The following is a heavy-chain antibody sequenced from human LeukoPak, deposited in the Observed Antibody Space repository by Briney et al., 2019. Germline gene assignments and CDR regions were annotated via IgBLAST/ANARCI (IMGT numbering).Heavy chain of an antibody. J-gene: IGHJ4*02. V-gene: IGHV3-30*18. Sequence: GGSLRLSCAASGFTVSSNYMSWVRQAPGKGLEWVAVISYDGSNKYYADSVKGRFTISRDNSKNTLYLQMNSLRAEDTAVYYCAKNSKWFGELWGPFDYWGQGTLVTVSS. D-gene: IGHD3-10*01. CDR2: ISYDGSNK. CDR3: AKNSKWFGELWGPFDY. CDR1: GFTVSSNY.